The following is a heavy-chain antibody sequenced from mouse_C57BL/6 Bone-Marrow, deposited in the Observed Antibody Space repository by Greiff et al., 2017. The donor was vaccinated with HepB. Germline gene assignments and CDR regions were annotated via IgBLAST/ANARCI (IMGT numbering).Heavy chain of an antibody. D-gene: IGHD4-1*01. V-gene: IGHV5-9*01. CDR3: ARQLTGSWYFDV. J-gene: IGHJ1*03. Sequence: EVQGVESGGGLVKPGGSLKLSCAASGFTFSSYTMSWVRQTPEKRLEWVATISGGGGNTYYPDSVKGRFTISRDNAKNTLYLQMSSLRSEDTALYYCARQLTGSWYFDVWGTGTTVTVSS. CDR2: ISGGGGNT. CDR1: GFTFSSYT.